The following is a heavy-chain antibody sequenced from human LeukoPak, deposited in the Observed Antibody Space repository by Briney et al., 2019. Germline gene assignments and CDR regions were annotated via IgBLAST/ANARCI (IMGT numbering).Heavy chain of an antibody. D-gene: IGHD3-22*01. J-gene: IGHJ4*02. CDR2: ISAYNGNT. CDR3: ARDSQYYYDSSPDY. V-gene: IGHV1-18*01. CDR1: GYTFTSYG. Sequence: ASVKVSCKASGYTFTSYGISWVRQAPGQGLEWMGWISAYNGNTNYAQKLQGRVTMTTDTSTSTAYMELRSLRSDDTAVYYCARDSQYYYDSSPDYWGQGTLVTVSS.